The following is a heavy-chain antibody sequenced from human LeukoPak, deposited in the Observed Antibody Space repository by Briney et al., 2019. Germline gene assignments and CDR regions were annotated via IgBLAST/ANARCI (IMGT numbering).Heavy chain of an antibody. Sequence: ASVKVSCKASGGTFSSYAISWVRQAPGHGLEWMGIIKSSGDTTRYAQKFQGRVTLTRDTSTSTVYMELSSLRSEDTALYYCAREEAGGTFDYWGQGTLVTVSS. CDR3: AREEAGGTFDY. D-gene: IGHD3-16*01. V-gene: IGHV1-46*01. CDR2: IKSSGDTT. J-gene: IGHJ4*02. CDR1: GGTFSSYA.